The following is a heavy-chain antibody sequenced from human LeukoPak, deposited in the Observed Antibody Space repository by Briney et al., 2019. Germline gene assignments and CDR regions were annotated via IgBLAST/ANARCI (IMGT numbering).Heavy chain of an antibody. CDR2: INHSGST. V-gene: IGHV4-34*01. J-gene: IGHJ6*02. CDR3: ARGEKLWFGELLTGASRNYGMDV. Sequence: SETLSLTCAVYGGSFSGYYWSWIRQPPGKGLEWIGEINHSGSTNYNPSLKSRVTISVDTSKNQFSLKLSSVTAADTAVYYCARGEKLWFGELLTGASRNYGMDVWGQGTTVTVSS. CDR1: GGSFSGYY. D-gene: IGHD3-10*01.